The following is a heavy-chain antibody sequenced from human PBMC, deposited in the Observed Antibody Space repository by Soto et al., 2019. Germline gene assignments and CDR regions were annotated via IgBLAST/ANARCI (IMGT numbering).Heavy chain of an antibody. CDR1: GFTFSSYG. J-gene: IGHJ5*02. Sequence: GGSLRLSCAASGFTFSSYGMHWVRQAPGKGLEWVAVIWYDGSNKYYADSVKGRFTISRDNSKNTLYLQMNSLRAEDTAVYYCARDSSYSGSPGWFDPWGQGTLVTVSS. CDR2: IWYDGSNK. CDR3: ARDSSYSGSPGWFDP. V-gene: IGHV3-33*01. D-gene: IGHD1-26*01.